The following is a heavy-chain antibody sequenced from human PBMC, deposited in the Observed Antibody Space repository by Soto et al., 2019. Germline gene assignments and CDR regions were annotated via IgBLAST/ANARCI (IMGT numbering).Heavy chain of an antibody. J-gene: IGHJ4*02. CDR3: AKDSPPVRRYCSSTSCYYFDY. CDR1: GFTFSSYA. D-gene: IGHD2-2*01. V-gene: IGHV3-23*01. CDR2: ISGSGGST. Sequence: PXVSLRLSFAASGFTFSSYAMSWVRQAPGKGLEWVSAISGSGGSTYYADSVKGRFTISRDNSKNTLYLQMNSLRAEDTAVYYCAKDSPPVRRYCSSTSCYYFDYWGQGTLVTVSS.